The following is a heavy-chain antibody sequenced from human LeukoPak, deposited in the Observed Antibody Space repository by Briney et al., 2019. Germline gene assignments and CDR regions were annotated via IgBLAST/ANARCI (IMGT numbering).Heavy chain of an antibody. CDR3: ARERGAARPFSSYYYYYMDV. V-gene: IGHV1-18*04. D-gene: IGHD6-6*01. CDR2: ISAYNGNT. J-gene: IGHJ6*03. CDR1: GYTFTGYY. Sequence: GASVKVSCKASGYTFTGYYMHWVRQAPGQGPEWMGWISAYNGNTNYAQKLQGRVTMTTDTSTSTAYMELRSLRSDDTAVYYCARERGAARPFSSYYYYYMDVWGKGTTVTVSS.